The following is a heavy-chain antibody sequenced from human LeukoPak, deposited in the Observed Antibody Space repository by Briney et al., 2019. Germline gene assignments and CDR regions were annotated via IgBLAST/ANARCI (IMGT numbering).Heavy chain of an antibody. D-gene: IGHD6-13*01. CDR1: GFTFSDYY. V-gene: IGHV3-11*01. CDR3: ARDQGRDSSSFNWFDP. J-gene: IGHJ5*02. CDR2: ISSSGSTI. Sequence: GGSPRLSCAASGFTFSDYYMSWIRQAPGKGLEWVSYISSSGSTIYYADSVKGRFTISRDNAKSSLYLQMNSLRAEDTAVYYCARDQGRDSSSFNWFDPWGQGTLVTVSS.